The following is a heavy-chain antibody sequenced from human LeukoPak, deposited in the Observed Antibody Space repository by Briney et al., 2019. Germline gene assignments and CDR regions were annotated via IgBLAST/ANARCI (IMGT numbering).Heavy chain of an antibody. CDR3: AREVQSYYYDSSGYSDY. CDR2: ISSSSSYI. D-gene: IGHD3-22*01. Sequence: GGSLRLSCAASGFTFSSYSMNWVRQAPGKGLEWVSSISSSSSYIYYADSVKGRFTISRDNAKNSLYLQMNSLRAEDTAVYYCAREVQSYYYDSSGYSDYWGQGTLVTVSS. CDR1: GFTFSSYS. J-gene: IGHJ4*02. V-gene: IGHV3-21*01.